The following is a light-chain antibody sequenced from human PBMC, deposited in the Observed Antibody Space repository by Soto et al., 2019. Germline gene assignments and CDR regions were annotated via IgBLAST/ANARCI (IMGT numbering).Light chain of an antibody. V-gene: IGLV7-43*01. CDR2: STS. CDR3: LLYYGGAQLV. J-gene: IGLJ3*02. CDR1: TGAVTSGYY. Sequence: QAVVTQEPSLTVFPGGTVTLTCASSTGAVTSGYYPNWFQQKPGQAPRALIYSTSNKHPWTPARFSGSLLGGKAALTLSGVQPEDEAEYYCLLYYGGAQLVFGGGTKLTVL.